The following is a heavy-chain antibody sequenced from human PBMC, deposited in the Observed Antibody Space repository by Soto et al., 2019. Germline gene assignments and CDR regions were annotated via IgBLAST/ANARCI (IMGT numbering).Heavy chain of an antibody. V-gene: IGHV3-30*18. D-gene: IGHD6-13*01. CDR3: AKDALLATPGYYFNF. J-gene: IGHJ4*02. Sequence: QVQLVESGGGVVQPGRSLRLSCAASGFTFSSYGMHWVRQAPGKGLEWVAFIGSTEYYAESVRGRFTVSRDNSKNTLYLQMNSLRGEDTALYYCAKDALLATPGYYFNFWGQGTLVTVSS. CDR1: GFTFSSYG. CDR2: IGSTE.